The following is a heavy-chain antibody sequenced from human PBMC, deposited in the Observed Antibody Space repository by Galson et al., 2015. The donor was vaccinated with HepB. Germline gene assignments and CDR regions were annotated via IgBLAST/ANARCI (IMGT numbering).Heavy chain of an antibody. Sequence: SLRLSCAASGFTFSSYAMNWVRQAPGKGLEWVSSIRGSGDNTYYADSVKGRFTIPRDNSKNTLFLQMNSLRAEDTAVFYCVKGGAAEAYYFMDVWGKGTTVTVSS. CDR2: IRGSGDNT. D-gene: IGHD6-13*01. J-gene: IGHJ6*03. CDR1: GFTFSSYA. CDR3: VKGGAAEAYYFMDV. V-gene: IGHV3-23*01.